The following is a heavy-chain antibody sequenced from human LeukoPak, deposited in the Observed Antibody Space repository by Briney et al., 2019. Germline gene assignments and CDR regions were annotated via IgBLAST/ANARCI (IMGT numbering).Heavy chain of an antibody. CDR3: ARPVDYNAGDY. Sequence: GGSLRLSCSASGFTFSAYTMNWVRQAPGQGLEWVSYISSGSSSVYYADSVKGRFTISRDNAKNSLYLQMNSLRAEDTAVYYCARPVDYNAGDYWGQGTLVTVSS. J-gene: IGHJ4*02. V-gene: IGHV3-48*04. CDR1: GFTFSAYT. D-gene: IGHD5-12*01. CDR2: ISSGSSSV.